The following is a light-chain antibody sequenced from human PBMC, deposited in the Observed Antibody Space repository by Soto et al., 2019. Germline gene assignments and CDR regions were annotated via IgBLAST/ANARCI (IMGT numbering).Light chain of an antibody. CDR2: GAS. Sequence: HGERATLSCRASQSVSSSYLAWYQHRPSQAPRLLIFGASSRATGIPDRFSGTGSGTDFTLTISRLEPEDFEVYYCQQYGDSPWTFGQGTKV. V-gene: IGKV3-20*01. CDR1: QSVSSSY. CDR3: QQYGDSPWT. J-gene: IGKJ1*01.